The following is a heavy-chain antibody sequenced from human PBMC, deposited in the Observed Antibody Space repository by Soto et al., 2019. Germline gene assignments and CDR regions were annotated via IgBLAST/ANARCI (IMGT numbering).Heavy chain of an antibody. J-gene: IGHJ4*02. CDR3: ASNTRYDPPDY. D-gene: IGHD3-16*01. CDR2: ISVSGGST. V-gene: IGHV3-23*01. Sequence: GGSLRLSCAASGFTFSSYAMSWVRQAPGKGLAWVSGISVSGGSTYYADSVKGRFTISRDNSKNTLYLQMNSLRAEDTAVYYCASNTRYDPPDYWGQGTLVTVAS. CDR1: GFTFSSYA.